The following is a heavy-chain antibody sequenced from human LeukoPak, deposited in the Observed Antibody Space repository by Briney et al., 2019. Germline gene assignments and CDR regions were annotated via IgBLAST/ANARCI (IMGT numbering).Heavy chain of an antibody. CDR3: ARADVYGDSTIYY. J-gene: IGHJ4*02. D-gene: IGHD4-17*01. Sequence: GGSLRLSCAASGFSFSGFEMHWVRQAQGKGLEWVSYISSVGSTMYYADSVRGRFTISRDNAKNSLFLQMNSLRAEDTAVYYCARADVYGDSTIYYWGQGTLVSVSS. V-gene: IGHV3-48*03. CDR1: GFSFSGFE. CDR2: ISSVGSTM.